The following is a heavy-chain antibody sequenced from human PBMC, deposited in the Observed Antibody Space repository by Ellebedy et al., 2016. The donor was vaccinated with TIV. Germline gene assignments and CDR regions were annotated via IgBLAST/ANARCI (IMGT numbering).Heavy chain of an antibody. V-gene: IGHV3-7*03. J-gene: IGHJ4*02. D-gene: IGHD3-22*01. CDR2: IKQDGSEK. CDR1: GFMFSQFY. CDR3: ARDMLYYDTSGYYYFDY. Sequence: GESLKISCAASGFMFSQFYMSLVRQAPGKGLEWVANIKQDGSEKFYVDSVKGRFTISRDNAKNSLYLQMKNLRAEDTALYYCARDMLYYDTSGYYYFDYWGQGTVVTVSS.